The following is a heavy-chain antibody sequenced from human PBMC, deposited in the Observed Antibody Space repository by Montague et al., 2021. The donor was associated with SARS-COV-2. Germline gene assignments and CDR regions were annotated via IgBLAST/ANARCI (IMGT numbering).Heavy chain of an antibody. V-gene: IGHV4-4*02. Sequence: SETLSLTCADSGGSISSSNWWSWVRQPPGKGLEWIGEIYHSGSTNYNPSLKSRVTISVDKSENQFSLKLSSVTAADTAVYYCSRGTIWFGELLTFWYFDYWGQGTLVTVSS. CDR1: GGSISSSNW. CDR3: SRGTIWFGELLTFWYFDY. CDR2: IYHSGST. D-gene: IGHD3-10*01. J-gene: IGHJ4*02.